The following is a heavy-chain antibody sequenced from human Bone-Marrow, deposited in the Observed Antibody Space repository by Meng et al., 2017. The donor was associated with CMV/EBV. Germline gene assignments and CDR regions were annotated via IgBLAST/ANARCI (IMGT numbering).Heavy chain of an antibody. CDR3: ARVYYGSGNDNLGA. J-gene: IGHJ5*02. CDR1: GYTFTGYY. CDR2: INPNSGGT. V-gene: IGHV1-2*02. Sequence: ASVKVSCKASGYTFTGYYMHWVRQAPGQGLEWMGWINPNSGGTNYAQKFQGRVTMTRDTSISTAYMELSSLRSEDTAVYYCARVYYGSGNDNLGAWGQGTLVTVSS. D-gene: IGHD3-10*01.